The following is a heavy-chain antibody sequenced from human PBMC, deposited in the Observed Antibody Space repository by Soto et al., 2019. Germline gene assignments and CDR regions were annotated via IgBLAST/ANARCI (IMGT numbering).Heavy chain of an antibody. J-gene: IGHJ6*02. V-gene: IGHV1-2*04. CDR2: INPNSGGT. CDR1: GYTFTGYY. Sequence: GASVKVSFKASGYTFTGYYMHWVRQAPGQGLEWMGWINPNSGGTNYAQKFQGWVTMTRDTSISTAYMELSRLRSDDTAVYYCARDHIPGHYDFWSGRYYYYYYGMDVWGQGTTVTVSS. D-gene: IGHD3-3*01. CDR3: ARDHIPGHYDFWSGRYYYYYYGMDV.